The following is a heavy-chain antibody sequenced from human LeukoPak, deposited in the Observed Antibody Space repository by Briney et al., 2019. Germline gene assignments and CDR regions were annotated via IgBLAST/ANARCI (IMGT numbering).Heavy chain of an antibody. D-gene: IGHD6-13*01. CDR2: ITSGSSI. CDR3: AREGIFARSSSLGGPFDI. J-gene: IGHJ3*02. V-gene: IGHV3-11*01. CDR1: GFTFSDYY. Sequence: TGGSLRLSCAASGFTFSDYYMSWIRQAPGKGLEWVSYITSGSSIYYADSVKGRFTISRDNAKNSLNLQMNSLRVEDTAVYYCAREGIFARSSSLGGPFDIWGQGTMSPSLQ.